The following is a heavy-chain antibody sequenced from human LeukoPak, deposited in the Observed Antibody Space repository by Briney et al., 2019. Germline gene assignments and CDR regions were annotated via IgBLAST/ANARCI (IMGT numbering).Heavy chain of an antibody. J-gene: IGHJ4*02. CDR2: IRKKTNSYTT. CDR3: TRAAWEGSSFDC. Sequence: GGSLRLSCAASGFILSDHYMDWVRQAPGKGLEWVARIRKKTNSYTTEYAASVKGRFIISRDDSRNSLYLQMNSLKTEDTAVYYCTRAAWEGSSFDCWGQGTLVTVSS. D-gene: IGHD3-10*01. V-gene: IGHV3-72*01. CDR1: GFILSDHY.